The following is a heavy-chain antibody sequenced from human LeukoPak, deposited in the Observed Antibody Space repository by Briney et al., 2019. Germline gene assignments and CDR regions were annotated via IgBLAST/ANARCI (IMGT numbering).Heavy chain of an antibody. Sequence: SETLSLTCSVSGYSISSGYYWGWIRQPPGKGLEWIGSIYHSGSTYYNPSLKSRVTISVDTSKNQFSLKLSSVTAADTAVYYCARATVAAAAPGGYWGQGTLVTVSS. V-gene: IGHV4-38-2*02. CDR2: IYHSGST. J-gene: IGHJ4*02. CDR3: ARATVAAAAPGGY. CDR1: GYSISSGYY. D-gene: IGHD6-13*01.